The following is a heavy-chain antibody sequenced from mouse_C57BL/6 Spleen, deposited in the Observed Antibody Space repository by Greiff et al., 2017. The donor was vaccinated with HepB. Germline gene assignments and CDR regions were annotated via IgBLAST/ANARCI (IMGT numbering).Heavy chain of an antibody. V-gene: IGHV1-64*01. J-gene: IGHJ4*01. CDR1: GYTFTSYW. CDR3: AREDYFLYAMDY. Sequence: QVQLQQPGAELVKPGASVKLSCKASGYTFTSYWMHWVKQRPGQGLEWIGMIHPNSGSTNYNEKFKSKATLTVDKSSSTAYMQLSSLTSEDSAVYYCAREDYFLYAMDYWGQGTSVTVSS. D-gene: IGHD1-1*01. CDR2: IHPNSGST.